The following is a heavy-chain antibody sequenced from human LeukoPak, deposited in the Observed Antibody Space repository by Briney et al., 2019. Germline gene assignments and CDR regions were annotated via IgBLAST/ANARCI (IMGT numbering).Heavy chain of an antibody. Sequence: ASVKVSCKASGGTFSSYAISWVRQAPGQGLEWMGRIIPILGIANYAQKFQGRVTITADKSTSTAYMELSSLRSEDTAVYYCARDGRLGHLGTVTTDYWGQGTLVTVSS. D-gene: IGHD4-17*01. V-gene: IGHV1-69*04. CDR3: ARDGRLGHLGTVTTDY. J-gene: IGHJ4*02. CDR2: IIPILGIA. CDR1: GGTFSSYA.